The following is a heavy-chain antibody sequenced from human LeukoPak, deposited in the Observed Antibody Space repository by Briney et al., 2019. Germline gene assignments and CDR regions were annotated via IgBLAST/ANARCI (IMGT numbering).Heavy chain of an antibody. D-gene: IGHD4-11*01. CDR3: TRHSNGKGDYYYYMDV. Sequence: GGSLRLSCTASGFTFGDYAMSWVRQAPGKGLEWVGFIRSKAYGGTTEYAASVKGRFTISRDDSKSIAYLQMNSLKTEDTAVYYCTRHSNGKGDYYYYMDVWGKGTTVTVSS. CDR1: GFTFGDYA. V-gene: IGHV3-49*04. J-gene: IGHJ6*03. CDR2: IRSKAYGGTT.